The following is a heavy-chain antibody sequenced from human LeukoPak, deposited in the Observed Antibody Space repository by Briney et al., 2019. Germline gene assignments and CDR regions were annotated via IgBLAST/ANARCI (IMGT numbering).Heavy chain of an antibody. V-gene: IGHV6-1*01. J-gene: IGHJ4*02. CDR2: TYYRSKWYN. CDR3: VREKYCSRTSCSDF. CDR1: GDSVSSNSAA. D-gene: IGHD2-2*01. Sequence: SQTLSLTCAISGDSVSSNSAAWNWIRQSPSRGLEWLGRTYYRSKWYNDYAVSVKSRITINPETSKNQFSLQLNSVTPADTAVYYCVREKYCSRTSCSDFWGQGTLVTVSS.